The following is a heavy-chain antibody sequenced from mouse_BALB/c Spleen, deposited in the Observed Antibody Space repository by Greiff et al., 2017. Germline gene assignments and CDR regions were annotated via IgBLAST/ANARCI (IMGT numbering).Heavy chain of an antibody. Sequence: VHVKQSGPELVKPGASVKMSCKASGYTFTSYVMHWVKQKPGQGLEWIGYINPYNDGTKYNEKFKGKATLTSDKSSSTAYMELSSLTSEDSAVYYCARWTYLYAMDYWGQGTSVTVSS. J-gene: IGHJ4*01. V-gene: IGHV1-14*01. CDR1: GYTFTSYV. CDR2: INPYNDGT. CDR3: ARWTYLYAMDY. D-gene: IGHD5-1*01.